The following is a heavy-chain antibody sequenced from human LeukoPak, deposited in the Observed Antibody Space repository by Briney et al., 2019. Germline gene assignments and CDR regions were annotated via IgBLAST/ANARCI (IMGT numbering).Heavy chain of an antibody. Sequence: PGRSLRLSCAASGFTFSSYGLHWVRQAPGKGLEWVAIISYDGSNKYYADSVKGRFTISRDTSKNTLYLQMNSLRAEDTAVYYCARAGYSSGWYNGLDVWGQGTTVTVSS. CDR1: GFTFSSYG. CDR2: ISYDGSNK. J-gene: IGHJ6*02. V-gene: IGHV3-30-3*01. D-gene: IGHD6-19*01. CDR3: ARAGYSSGWYNGLDV.